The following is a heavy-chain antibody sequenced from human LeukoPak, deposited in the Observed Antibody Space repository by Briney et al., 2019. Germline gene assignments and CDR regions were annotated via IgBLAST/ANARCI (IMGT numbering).Heavy chain of an antibody. CDR1: GGSISSSSYY. V-gene: IGHV4-39*01. D-gene: IGHD2-2*01. J-gene: IGHJ6*02. CDR2: IYYSGST. Sequence: SETLSLTCTVSGGSISSSSYYWGWIRQPPGKGLEWIGSIYYSGSTYYNPSLKSRVTISVDTSKNQFSLKLSSVTAADTAVYYCARQRVDCSSTSCYAFYYYYGMDVWGQGTTVTVSS. CDR3: ARQRVDCSSTSCYAFYYYYGMDV.